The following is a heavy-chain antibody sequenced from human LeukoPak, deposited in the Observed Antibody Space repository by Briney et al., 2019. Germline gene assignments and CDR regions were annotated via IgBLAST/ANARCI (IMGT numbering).Heavy chain of an antibody. Sequence: PSETLSLTCAVYGGSFSGYYWSWIRQPPGKGLEWIGEINHSGSANYNPSLKSRVTISVDTSKNQFSLKLSSVTAADTAVYYCARGSQSLGYCSGGSCRAKTFDYWGQGTLVTVSS. CDR1: GGSFSGYY. V-gene: IGHV4-34*01. CDR2: INHSGSA. D-gene: IGHD2-15*01. J-gene: IGHJ4*02. CDR3: ARGSQSLGYCSGGSCRAKTFDY.